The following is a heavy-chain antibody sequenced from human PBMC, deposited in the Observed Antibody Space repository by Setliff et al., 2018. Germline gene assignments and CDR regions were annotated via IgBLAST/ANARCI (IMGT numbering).Heavy chain of an antibody. Sequence: GGSLRLSCAASGFTFSGYAMTWVRQAPGKGLEWVSAISGSGGSTFYADTVKGRFTISRDNSKNTLYLQMNSLTAEDTAIYYCARDPNGDYVGSFDPWGQGILVTVSS. CDR2: ISGSGGST. V-gene: IGHV3-23*01. CDR1: GFTFSGYA. D-gene: IGHD4-17*01. CDR3: ARDPNGDYVGSFDP. J-gene: IGHJ5*02.